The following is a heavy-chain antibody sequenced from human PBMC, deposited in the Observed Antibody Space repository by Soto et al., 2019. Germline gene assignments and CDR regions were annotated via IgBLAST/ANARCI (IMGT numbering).Heavy chain of an antibody. V-gene: IGHV1-69*02. D-gene: IGHD2-2*01. J-gene: IGHJ3*02. CDR3: ASSRGGNDAFDI. CDR1: GGTFSSYT. CDR2: IIPILGIA. Sequence: QVQLVQSGAEVKKPGSSVKVSCKASGGTFSSYTISWVRQAPGQGLEWMGRIIPILGIANYAQKFLGRVTITADKSTSTAYMELSSLRSEDTAVYYCASSRGGNDAFDIWGQGTMVTVSS.